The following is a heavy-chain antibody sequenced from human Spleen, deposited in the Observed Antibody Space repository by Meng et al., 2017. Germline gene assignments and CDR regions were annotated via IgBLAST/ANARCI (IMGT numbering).Heavy chain of an antibody. CDR1: GFSLRTSGVG. CDR2: FYWTDDK. CDR3: AHSPTTWHPFDY. V-gene: IGHV2-5*01. D-gene: IGHD1-14*01. Sequence: QITFKEPGLAQANPTQTLTLTFSFSGFSLRTSGVGVGWNRQPPGKALEWLAFFYWTDDKRYSPSLKSRLTITTYTSKNQVVLTMTNMDPVDTATYYCAHSPTTWHPFDYWGQGTLVTVSS. J-gene: IGHJ4*02.